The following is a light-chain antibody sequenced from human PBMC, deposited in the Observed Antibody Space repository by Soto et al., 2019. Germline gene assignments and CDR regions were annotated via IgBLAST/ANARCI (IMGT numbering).Light chain of an antibody. Sequence: QSALTQPASVSGSAGQSITISCTGTSSDVGGYNYVSWYQQHPGKAPKLMIYEVTNRPSGVSNRFSGSKSGNTASLTISGLQAEAEADYYCSSYRSSSTYVFGTGTKVTVL. CDR1: SSDVGGYNY. CDR3: SSYRSSSTYV. CDR2: EVT. J-gene: IGLJ1*01. V-gene: IGLV2-14*01.